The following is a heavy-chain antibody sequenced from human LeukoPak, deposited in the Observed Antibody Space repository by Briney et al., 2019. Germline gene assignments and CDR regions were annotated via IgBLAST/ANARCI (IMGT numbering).Heavy chain of an antibody. V-gene: IGHV4-4*07. D-gene: IGHD6-19*01. J-gene: IGHJ6*03. CDR2: IYTSGST. Sequence: SETLSLTCTGSGGSISSYYWSWIRQPAGKGLEWIGRIYTSGSTNYNPSLKSRVTMSVDTSKNQFSLKLSSVTAADTAVYYCARVQWLVRSAYYYYYMDVWGKGTTVTFSS. CDR1: GGSISSYY. CDR3: ARVQWLVRSAYYYYYMDV.